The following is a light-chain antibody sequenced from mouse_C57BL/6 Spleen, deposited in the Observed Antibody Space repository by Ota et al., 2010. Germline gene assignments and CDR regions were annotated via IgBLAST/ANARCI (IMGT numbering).Light chain of an antibody. J-gene: IGKJ5*01. CDR1: QDVGTA. V-gene: IGKV6-20*01. CDR3: GQSYSYPT. CDR2: GAS. Sequence: IVMTQSHKFMSTSVGDRVSITCKASQDVGTAVSWYQQKPEQSPKLLIYGASNRYTGVPDRFTGSGSATDFTLTISSVQAEDLADYHCGQSYSYPTFGAGTKLELK.